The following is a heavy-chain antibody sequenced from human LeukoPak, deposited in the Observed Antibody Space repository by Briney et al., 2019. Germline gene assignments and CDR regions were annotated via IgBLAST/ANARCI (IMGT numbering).Heavy chain of an antibody. CDR3: ARGGIIYMDV. Sequence: GGSLRLSCAASGFSFTSYGMHWVRQTPGKGLEWVAYIQYDGSNQQYADSVKGRFSISRDSSKNILNLQMNSLRGDDTAVYYCARGGIIYMDVWGKGTTVTVSS. D-gene: IGHD3-10*01. J-gene: IGHJ6*03. CDR1: GFSFTSYG. CDR2: IQYDGSNQ. V-gene: IGHV3-30*02.